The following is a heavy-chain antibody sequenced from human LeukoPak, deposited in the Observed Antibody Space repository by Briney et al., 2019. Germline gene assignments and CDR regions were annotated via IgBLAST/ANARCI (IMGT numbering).Heavy chain of an antibody. J-gene: IGHJ3*02. Sequence: PGGSLRLSCAASGFTFNTYTMNWIRQAPGKGLEWVSSISSGSGYIYYADSVKGRFTISRDNAKNSLYLQMNSVRAEDTAVYYCARDRSQGWDNSGYYPDALIMWGQGTLVSVS. CDR3: ARDRSQGWDNSGYYPDALIM. V-gene: IGHV3-21*01. CDR2: ISSGSGYI. D-gene: IGHD3-22*01. CDR1: GFTFNTYT.